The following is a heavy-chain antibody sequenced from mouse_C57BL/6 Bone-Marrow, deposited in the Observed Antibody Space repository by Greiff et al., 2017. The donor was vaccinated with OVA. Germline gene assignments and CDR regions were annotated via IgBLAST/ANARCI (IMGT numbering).Heavy chain of an antibody. J-gene: IGHJ2*01. CDR2: INPGSGGT. D-gene: IGHD1-1*01. CDR3: ARQALRSLFDY. CDR1: GYAFTNYL. Sequence: QVQLKESGAELVRPGTSVKVSCKASGYAFTNYLIEWVKQRPGQGLEWIGVINPGSGGTNYNEKFKGKATLTADKSSSTAYMQLSSLTSEDSAVYFCARQALRSLFDYWGQGTTLTVSS. V-gene: IGHV1-54*01.